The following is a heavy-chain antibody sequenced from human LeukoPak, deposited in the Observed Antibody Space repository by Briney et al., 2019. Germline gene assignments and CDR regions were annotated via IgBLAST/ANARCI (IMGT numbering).Heavy chain of an antibody. V-gene: IGHV4-38-2*02. CDR2: IFLSGST. D-gene: IGHD5-12*01. Sequence: SSETLSLTCTVSGYSISSGYYWGWIRQPPGKGLEWIGNIFLSGSTYYNPSLKSRVTISVDMSKNHFSLKLSSVTAADTAVYYCARAIISYSGYAEAVDYWGQGTLVTVSS. CDR1: GYSISSGYY. CDR3: ARAIISYSGYAEAVDY. J-gene: IGHJ4*02.